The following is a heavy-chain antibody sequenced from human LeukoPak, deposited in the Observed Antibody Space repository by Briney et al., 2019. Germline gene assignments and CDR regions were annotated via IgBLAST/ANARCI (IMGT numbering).Heavy chain of an antibody. Sequence: SVKVSCKASGYTFTSYDINWVRQATGQGLEWMGWMNPNSGNTGYAQKFQGRVTMTRNTSISTAYMELSSLRSEDTAVYYCARAVPMVRGVIIRRPNTNWFDPWGQGTLVTVSS. J-gene: IGHJ5*02. D-gene: IGHD3-10*01. CDR2: MNPNSGNT. CDR1: GYTFTSYD. CDR3: ARAVPMVRGVIIRRPNTNWFDP. V-gene: IGHV1-8*01.